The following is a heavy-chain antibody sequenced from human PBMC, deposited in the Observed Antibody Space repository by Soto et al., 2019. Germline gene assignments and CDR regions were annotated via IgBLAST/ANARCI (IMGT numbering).Heavy chain of an antibody. CDR2: INPSGGST. J-gene: IGHJ5*02. D-gene: IGHD1-1*01. CDR3: ASQLEPDLGWFDP. CDR1: GYTFTSYY. V-gene: IGHV1-46*01. Sequence: QVQLVQSGAEVKKPGASVKVSCKASGYTFTSYYMHWVRQAPGQGLEWMGIINPSGGSTSYAQKFQGRVTMTRDTSTSTVYMELSSLRSEDTAVYYCASQLEPDLGWFDPWAREPWSPSPQ.